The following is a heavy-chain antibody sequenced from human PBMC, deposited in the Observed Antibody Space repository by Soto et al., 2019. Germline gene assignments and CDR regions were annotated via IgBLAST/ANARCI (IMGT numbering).Heavy chain of an antibody. D-gene: IGHD6-6*01. J-gene: IGHJ5*02. CDR1: GGSISSGDYY. V-gene: IGHV4-30-4*01. Sequence: SETLSLTCIVSGGSISSGDYYLSWIRQPPGKGLEWIGYIYYSGSTYYNPSLKSRVTISVDTSKNQFSLKLSSVTAADTAVYYCARERPDGARLDPWGQGTLVTVSS. CDR2: IYYSGST. CDR3: ARERPDGARLDP.